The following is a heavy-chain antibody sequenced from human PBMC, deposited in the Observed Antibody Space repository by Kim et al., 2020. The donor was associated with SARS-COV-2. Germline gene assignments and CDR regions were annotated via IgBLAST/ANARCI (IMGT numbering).Heavy chain of an antibody. Sequence: GESLKISCKGSGYIFTSYWIGWVRQMPGKGLEWMGSIYPSDSDTRYSPSFQGQVTISADKSISTAYLQWSSLKASDTAMYYCARPARYYDILTGYYRPGEFDYWGQGTLVTVSS. CDR3: ARPARYYDILTGYYRPGEFDY. D-gene: IGHD3-9*01. J-gene: IGHJ4*02. CDR1: GYIFTSYW. CDR2: IYPSDSDT. V-gene: IGHV5-51*01.